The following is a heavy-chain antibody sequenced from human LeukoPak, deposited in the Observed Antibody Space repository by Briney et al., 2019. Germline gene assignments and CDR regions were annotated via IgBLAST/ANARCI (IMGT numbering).Heavy chain of an antibody. V-gene: IGHV4-34*01. CDR3: ARDLDYYDSSGYRNWFDP. Sequence: SETLSLTCAVYGGSFSGYYWSWIRQPPGKGLEWIGEINHSGSTNYNPSLKSRVTISVDTSKNQFSLKLNSVTAADTAVYYCARDLDYYDSSGYRNWFDPWGQGTLVTVSS. J-gene: IGHJ5*02. CDR1: GGSFSGYY. CDR2: INHSGST. D-gene: IGHD3-22*01.